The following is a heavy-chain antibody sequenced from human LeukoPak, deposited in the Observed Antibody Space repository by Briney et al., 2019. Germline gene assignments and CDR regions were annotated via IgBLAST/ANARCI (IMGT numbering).Heavy chain of an antibody. V-gene: IGHV3-30*18. CDR1: GFTFSSYG. CDR2: ISYDGSNK. J-gene: IGHJ4*02. Sequence: PGRSLRLSCEASGFTFSSYGMHWVRQAPGKGLEWVAVISYDGSNKYYADSVKGRFTTSRDNSKNTLYLQMNSLRAEDTAVYYCAKDPYSYGLNYFDYWGQGTLVTVSS. D-gene: IGHD5-18*01. CDR3: AKDPYSYGLNYFDY.